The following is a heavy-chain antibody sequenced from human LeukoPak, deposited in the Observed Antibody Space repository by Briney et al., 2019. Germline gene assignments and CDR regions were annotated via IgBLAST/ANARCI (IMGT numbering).Heavy chain of an antibody. CDR1: GGSISSYY. CDR2: IYYSGST. V-gene: IGHV4-59*01. J-gene: IGHJ3*02. CDR3: ARTADAFDI. Sequence: SETLSLTCTVSGGSISSYYWSWIRHPPGKGLEWIGYIYYSGSTNYNPSLKSRVTISVDTSKNQFSLKLSSVTAADTAVYYCARTADAFDIWGQGTMVTVSS.